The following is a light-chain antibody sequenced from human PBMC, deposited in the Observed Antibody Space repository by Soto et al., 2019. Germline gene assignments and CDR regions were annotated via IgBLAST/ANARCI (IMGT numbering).Light chain of an antibody. CDR3: YSYTGSYTRV. CDR2: EVS. V-gene: IGLV2-14*01. J-gene: IGLJ1*01. CDR1: SSDGGGYNF. Sequence: QSVLTQPASVAGSPGQSITISCTGTSSDGGGYNFVSWYQQHPGRAPKLLIYEVSRRRTGVSNRFSGSKSGATASLTISGLQAEDEAHYYCYSYTGSYTRVLGTATKATVL.